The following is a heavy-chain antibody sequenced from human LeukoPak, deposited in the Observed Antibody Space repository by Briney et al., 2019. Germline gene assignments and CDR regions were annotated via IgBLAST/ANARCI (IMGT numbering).Heavy chain of an antibody. CDR1: GFSFSNAW. CDR2: INGSGGST. Sequence: GGSLRLSCAASGFSFSNAWMSWVRQAPGKGLEWVSDINGSGGSTYYADSVKGRFTISRDNSKNTLYLQMISLRDEDTAVYYCAKRGTIWGQGTLVTVSS. V-gene: IGHV3-23*01. J-gene: IGHJ4*02. CDR3: AKRGTI. D-gene: IGHD2-8*01.